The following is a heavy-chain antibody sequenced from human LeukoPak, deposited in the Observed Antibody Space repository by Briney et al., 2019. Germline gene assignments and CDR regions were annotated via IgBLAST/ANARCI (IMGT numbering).Heavy chain of an antibody. CDR3: VRDFNWAFDY. J-gene: IGHJ4*02. CDR1: GDSVSSKSVS. CDR2: TRYRSTWNT. V-gene: IGHV6-1*01. Sequence: SQTLSLTCAISGDSVSSKSVSWNWIRQSPSRGLEYLGRTRYRSTWNTFYSLSVQGRITINADTSRNQVSLRLNSVTPEDTALYYCVRDFNWAFDYWGQGTLATVSS. D-gene: IGHD7-27*01.